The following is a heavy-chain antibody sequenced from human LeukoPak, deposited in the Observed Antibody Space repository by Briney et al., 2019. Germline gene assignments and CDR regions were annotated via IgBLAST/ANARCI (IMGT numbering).Heavy chain of an antibody. D-gene: IGHD5-24*01. CDR1: GFTFSSYW. Sequence: GGSLRLSCAASGFTFSSYWMTWVRQAPGKGLEWVANINEDGSERNYVDSVKGRFTISRDNAKKSVYLQMTGLRAEDTAVYYCARAGYNLYFDYWGQGTLVTVSS. V-gene: IGHV3-7*01. CDR2: INEDGSER. J-gene: IGHJ4*02. CDR3: ARAGYNLYFDY.